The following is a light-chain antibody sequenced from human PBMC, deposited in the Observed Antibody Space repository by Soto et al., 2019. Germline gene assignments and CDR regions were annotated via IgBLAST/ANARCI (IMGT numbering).Light chain of an antibody. CDR1: QSISSW. V-gene: IGKV1-5*01. CDR2: DAS. CDR3: RQYNSYSWT. Sequence: DIQMTHSPSTLSASVGDRVTITCRPSQSISSWLAWYQQKPGKAPKLLIYDASSLESGVQSRFSGSGSGTEFTLTISSLQSDDFATYYCRQYNSYSWTFGQGTKVDIK. J-gene: IGKJ1*01.